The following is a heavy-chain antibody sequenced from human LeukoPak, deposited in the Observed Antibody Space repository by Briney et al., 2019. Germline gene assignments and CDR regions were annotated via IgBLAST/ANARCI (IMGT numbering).Heavy chain of an antibody. J-gene: IGHJ4*02. CDR1: GYTFTTYE. D-gene: IGHD6-19*01. V-gene: IGHV1-8*03. CDR2: MNPNSGYT. CDR3: ARVAGSIDY. Sequence: GASVKVSCKASGYTFTTYEINWVRQATGQGLEWMGWMNPNSGYTGYAQKFQGRVTITRDTSISTAYMELSSLRSEDTAVYYCARVAGSIDYWGKGTLVTVSS.